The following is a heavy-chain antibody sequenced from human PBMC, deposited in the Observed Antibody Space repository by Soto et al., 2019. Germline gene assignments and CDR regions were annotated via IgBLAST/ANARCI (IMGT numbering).Heavy chain of an antibody. CDR1: GFTVSSNY. J-gene: IGHJ6*02. CDR3: SSSSEYYYYGMDV. CDR2: IYSGGST. D-gene: IGHD6-6*01. Sequence: GGSLRLSCAASGFTVSSNYMSWVRQAPGKGLEWVSVIYSGGSTYYADSVKGRFTISRDNSKNTLYLQMNSLRAEDTAVYYCSSSSEYYYYGMDVWGQGTTVTVSS. V-gene: IGHV3-53*01.